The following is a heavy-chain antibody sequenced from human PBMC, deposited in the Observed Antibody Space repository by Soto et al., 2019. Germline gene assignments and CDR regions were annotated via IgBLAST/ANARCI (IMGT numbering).Heavy chain of an antibody. CDR1: GGSISSADYY. CDR3: ARGTDPFDI. Sequence: PSETLSLTCTVSGGSISSADYYWSWIRQPPGKGLEWIGYIYYSGSTYYNPSLKSRVTISVDTSKNQFSLKLSFVTAADTVVYYCARGTDPFDIWGQGTMVTVSS. J-gene: IGHJ3*02. V-gene: IGHV4-30-4*01. CDR2: IYYSGST.